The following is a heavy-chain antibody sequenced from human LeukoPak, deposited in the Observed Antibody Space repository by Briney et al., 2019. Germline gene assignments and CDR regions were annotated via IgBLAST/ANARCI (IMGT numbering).Heavy chain of an antibody. CDR2: IWYDGSNK. D-gene: IGHD3-22*01. CDR3: ARGFYYDSSAPPI. Sequence: GGSLRLSFAASGVTFSSYGMHGVGRAPGKGLAWVVVIWYDGSNKYYADSVKGRFTISRDNSKNTLYLQMNSLRAEDTAVYYCARGFYYDSSAPPIWGQGTMVTVSS. CDR1: GVTFSSYG. V-gene: IGHV3-33*01. J-gene: IGHJ3*02.